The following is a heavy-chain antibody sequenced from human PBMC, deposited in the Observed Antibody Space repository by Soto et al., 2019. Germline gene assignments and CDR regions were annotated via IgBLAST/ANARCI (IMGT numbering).Heavy chain of an antibody. CDR1: GFTFSSYS. J-gene: IGHJ4*02. CDR3: ARDRFHRCTNGVCYYGRTVDY. CDR2: ISSSSSTI. D-gene: IGHD2-8*01. Sequence: GGSLRLSCAASGFTFSSYSMNWVRQAPGKGLEWVSYISSSSSTIYYADSVKGRFTISRDNAKNSLYLQMNSLRAEDTAVYYCARDRFHRCTNGVCYYGRTVDYWGQGTLVTVSS. V-gene: IGHV3-48*01.